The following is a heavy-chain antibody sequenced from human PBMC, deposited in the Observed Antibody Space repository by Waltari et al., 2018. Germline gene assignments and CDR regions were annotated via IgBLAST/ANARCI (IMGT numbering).Heavy chain of an antibody. CDR1: GYSISSGYY. J-gene: IGHJ4*02. CDR2: IYHSGST. D-gene: IGHD6-19*01. Sequence: QVQLQESGPGLVKPSETLSLTCAVSGYSISSGYYWGWIRQPPGKGLEWIGSIYHSGSTYYNPSLKSRVTISVDTSKNQFSLKLSSVTAADTAVYYCARQRIAVAGPADFDYWGQGTLVTVSS. V-gene: IGHV4-38-2*01. CDR3: ARQRIAVAGPADFDY.